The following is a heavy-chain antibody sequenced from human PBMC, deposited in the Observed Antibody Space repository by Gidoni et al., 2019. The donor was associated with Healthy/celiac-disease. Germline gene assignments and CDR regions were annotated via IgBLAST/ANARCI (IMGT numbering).Heavy chain of an antibody. J-gene: IGHJ6*02. CDR2: IYYSGST. D-gene: IGHD3-10*01. Sequence: VPLQDSGPGLVKPSQPLSLPCHFSVGSLRRCGYHWGWIRQHPGKGLEWIVYIYYSGSTYYNPSLKSRVTITVDTSKNQFSLKLRSVTAADTAVYYCARDRVTMVRGVIWDYYGMDVWGQGTTVTVSS. V-gene: IGHV4-31*03. CDR3: ARDRVTMVRGVIWDYYGMDV. CDR1: VGSLRRCGYH.